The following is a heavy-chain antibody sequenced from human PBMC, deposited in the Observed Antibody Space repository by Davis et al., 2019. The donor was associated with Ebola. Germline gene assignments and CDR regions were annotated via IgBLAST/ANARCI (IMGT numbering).Heavy chain of an antibody. CDR3: AEIYWVRYGMDV. CDR2: ISYDGSNK. CDR1: GFTFSTYA. Sequence: PGGSLSLSFAASGFTFSTYAMPWVRQAPGKGLEWVAVISYDGSNKYYADSEKGRFTISRDNSKNTLYLQMNSLRVDDTAVYYCAEIYWVRYGMDVWGQGTTVTVSS. D-gene: IGHD2-8*02. J-gene: IGHJ6*02. V-gene: IGHV3-30*04.